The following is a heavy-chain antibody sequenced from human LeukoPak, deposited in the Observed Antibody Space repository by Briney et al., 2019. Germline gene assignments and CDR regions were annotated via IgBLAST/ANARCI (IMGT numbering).Heavy chain of an antibody. J-gene: IGHJ4*02. CDR3: ARDRRWYCSSTSCSTGGDY. CDR2: IIPIFGTA. V-gene: IGHV1-69*06. Sequence: SVKVSCKASGGTFSSYANCWVRLAPGQGLEWMGRIIPIFGTANYAQKFQGRVTITADKSTSTAYMELSSLRSEDTAVYYCARDRRWYCSSTSCSTGGDYWGQGTLVTVSS. D-gene: IGHD2-2*01. CDR1: GGTFSSYA.